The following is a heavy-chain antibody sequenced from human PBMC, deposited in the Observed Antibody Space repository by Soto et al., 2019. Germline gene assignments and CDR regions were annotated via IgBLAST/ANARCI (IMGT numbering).Heavy chain of an antibody. J-gene: IGHJ4*02. Sequence: PSETLSLTCTISSGSVTNNNWWSWARQSPGKGLEWIGEVHYTGGTSYNPSLESRVTISVDKSKNGFSLKLDSVTAADTAMYYCTKNSAYALDYWGQGTLVTVSS. D-gene: IGHD1-7*01. CDR3: TKNSAYALDY. CDR1: SGSVTNNNW. V-gene: IGHV4-4*02. CDR2: VHYTGGT.